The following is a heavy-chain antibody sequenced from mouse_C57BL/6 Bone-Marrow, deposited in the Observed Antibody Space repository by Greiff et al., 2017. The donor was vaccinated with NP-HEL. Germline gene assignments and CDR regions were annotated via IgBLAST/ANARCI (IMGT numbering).Heavy chain of an antibody. CDR2: IYPYNDGT. CDR1: GYTFTSYV. V-gene: IGHV1-14*01. Sequence: EVQLQESGPELVKPGASVKMSCKASGYTFTSYVMHWVKQKPGQGLEWIGYIYPYNDGTKYNEKFKGKATLTSDKSSSTAYMELSSLTSEDSAVYYCARHYGSSLYAMDYWGQGTSVTVSS. CDR3: ARHYGSSLYAMDY. D-gene: IGHD1-1*01. J-gene: IGHJ4*01.